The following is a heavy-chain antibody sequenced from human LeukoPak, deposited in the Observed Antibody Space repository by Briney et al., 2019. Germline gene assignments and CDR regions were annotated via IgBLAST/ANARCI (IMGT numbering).Heavy chain of an antibody. Sequence: GESLKISCKASGYTFTHQWIGWVRQKSGSGLEWMGIIYPRDSGTRYSPSFQGHVTISADTSINTAYLERSRLEASDTAIYYCARHSDVIGAIWGQGTLVTVSS. CDR3: ARHSDVIGAI. D-gene: IGHD3-10*01. CDR2: IYPRDSGT. J-gene: IGHJ4*02. V-gene: IGHV5-51*01. CDR1: GYTFTHQW.